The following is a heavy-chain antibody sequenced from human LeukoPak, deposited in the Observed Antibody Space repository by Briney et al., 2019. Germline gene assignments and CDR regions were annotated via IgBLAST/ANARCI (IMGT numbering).Heavy chain of an antibody. CDR1: GLTFSSCG. CDR2: IWYDGSNK. D-gene: IGHD3-16*01. CDR3: ARDNYVWMYYFDY. V-gene: IGHV3-33*01. Sequence: PGGSLRLSCAASGLTFSSCGMHWVRQAPGKGLEWVAIIWYDGSNKYYADSVKGRFTISRDNSKNTLYLQMNSLRAEDTAVYYCARDNYVWMYYFDYWGQGTLVTVSS. J-gene: IGHJ4*02.